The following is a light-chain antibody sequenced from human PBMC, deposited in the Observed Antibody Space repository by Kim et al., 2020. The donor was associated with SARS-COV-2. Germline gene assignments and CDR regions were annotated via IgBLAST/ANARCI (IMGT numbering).Light chain of an antibody. CDR1: QDVRND. CDR3: LQHNTFPIT. J-gene: IGKJ5*01. CDR2: CAS. V-gene: IGKV1-17*01. Sequence: TSRGDRVIITGRASQDVRNDLGWYQQNPGRAPKRLIYCASSLQSGVPSRFSGSGSGTEFTLTISSLQPEDFATYFCLQHNTFPITFGQGTRLEIK.